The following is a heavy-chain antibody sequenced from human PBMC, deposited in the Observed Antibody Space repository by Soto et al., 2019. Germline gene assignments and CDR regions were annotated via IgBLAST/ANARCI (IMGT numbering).Heavy chain of an antibody. Sequence: GGSLRLSCAASGFTFSSYGMHWVRQAPGKGLEWVAVISYDGSNKYYADSVKGRFTISRDNSKNTLYLQMNSLRAEDTAVYYCAKSRIGYYYGSGSSPDAFDIWGQGTMVTVSS. CDR1: GFTFSSYG. D-gene: IGHD3-10*01. CDR2: ISYDGSNK. V-gene: IGHV3-30*18. CDR3: AKSRIGYYYGSGSSPDAFDI. J-gene: IGHJ3*02.